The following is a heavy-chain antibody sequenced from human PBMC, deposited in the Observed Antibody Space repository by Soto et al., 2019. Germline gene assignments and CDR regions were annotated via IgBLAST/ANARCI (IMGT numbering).Heavy chain of an antibody. CDR1: GFTFSTYA. D-gene: IGHD1-26*01. CDR3: AGGSGSSRPSAYY. CDR2: ISASGDNT. Sequence: EVQLLESGGGLVQPGGSLRLSCAASGFTFSTYAMSWVRQAPGKGLEWVSSISASGDNTYYADSVKGRFTISRDSSRNTLYLQMNSLRAEDTAVYYCAGGSGSSRPSAYYWGQGTLVTVSS. V-gene: IGHV3-23*01. J-gene: IGHJ4*02.